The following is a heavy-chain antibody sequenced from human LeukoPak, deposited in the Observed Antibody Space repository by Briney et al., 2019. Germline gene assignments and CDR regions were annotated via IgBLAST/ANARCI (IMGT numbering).Heavy chain of an antibody. D-gene: IGHD1-26*01. CDR3: ARSGGGWELGAFDY. CDR2: INAGNGNT. CDR1: GYTFTSYA. J-gene: IGHJ4*02. Sequence: ASVKVSCTASGYTFTSYAMHWVRQAPGQRLEWMGWINAGNGNTKYSQKFQGRVTITRDTSASTAYMELSSLRSEDTAVYYCARSGGGWELGAFDYWGQGTLVTVSS. V-gene: IGHV1-3*01.